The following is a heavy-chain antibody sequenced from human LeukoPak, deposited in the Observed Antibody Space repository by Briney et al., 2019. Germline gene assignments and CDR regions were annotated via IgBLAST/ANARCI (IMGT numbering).Heavy chain of an antibody. CDR1: GSTFSCYS. CDR3: ARLSGSYDHDAFDI. J-gene: IGHJ3*02. D-gene: IGHD1-26*01. V-gene: IGHV3-30-3*01. Sequence: GGSLRLSCVASGSTFSCYSMNWVRQAPGKGLEWVAVISYDGSNKYYADSVKGRFTISRDNSKNTLYLQMNSLRAEDTAVYYCARLSGSYDHDAFDIWGQGTMVTVSS. CDR2: ISYDGSNK.